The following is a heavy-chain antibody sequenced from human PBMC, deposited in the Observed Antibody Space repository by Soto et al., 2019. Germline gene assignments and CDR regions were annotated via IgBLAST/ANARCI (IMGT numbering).Heavy chain of an antibody. CDR3: ARDVNDVWSGYLY. J-gene: IGHJ4*02. CDR2: LWYDGSNI. Sequence: QVQLVESGGGVVQPGKSLRLSCTTSGVTFSSYAMHWVRQAPGKGLEWVAVLWYDGSNIKYADTVKGRFTISRDNSKSTVYLEMDSLRAEDTAVYYCARDVNDVWSGYLYWGQGTLVTVSS. D-gene: IGHD3-3*01. CDR1: GVTFSSYA. V-gene: IGHV3-33*01.